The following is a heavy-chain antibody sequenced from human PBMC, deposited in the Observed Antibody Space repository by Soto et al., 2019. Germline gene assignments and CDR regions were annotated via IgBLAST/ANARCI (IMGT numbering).Heavy chain of an antibody. CDR2: INHSGST. Sequence: PSDTLSLTCAVSGGSISSGGYSWSWIRQPPGKGLEWIGEINHSGSTNYNPSLKSRVTISVDTSKNQFSLKLSSVTAADTAVYYCARGSHLAITMVRGVREARLDYWGQGTLVTVSS. D-gene: IGHD3-10*01. V-gene: IGHV4-30-2*01. CDR1: GGSISSGGYS. J-gene: IGHJ4*02. CDR3: ARGSHLAITMVRGVREARLDY.